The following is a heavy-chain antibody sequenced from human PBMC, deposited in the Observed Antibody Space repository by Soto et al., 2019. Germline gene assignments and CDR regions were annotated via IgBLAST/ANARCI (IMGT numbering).Heavy chain of an antibody. Sequence: SGGSLRLSCAASGFTFDDYAMHWVRQAPGKGLEWVSGISWNSGSIGYADSVKGRFTISRDNAKNSLYLQMNSLRAEDTALYYCALGPSTAFDIWGQGTMVTVSS. D-gene: IGHD3-3*01. V-gene: IGHV3-9*01. CDR1: GFTFDDYA. CDR2: ISWNSGSI. J-gene: IGHJ3*02. CDR3: ALGPSTAFDI.